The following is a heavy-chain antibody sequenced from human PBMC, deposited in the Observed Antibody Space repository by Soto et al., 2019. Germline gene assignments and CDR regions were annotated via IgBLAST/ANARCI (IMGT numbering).Heavy chain of an antibody. J-gene: IGHJ6*03. Sequence: EVQLVESGGGLVQPGGSLKLACVASGFPLSDSAIHWVRKASGKGLEWVGRIRSKTNNYATTYGAPVRGRFTLSRDDSKNTAYLQMNNLERAYAAVYYCTRHAGGHVEHSFYHYFMDVWGKGTTVSV. D-gene: IGHD2-15*01. CDR2: IRSKTNNYAT. CDR3: TRHAGGHVEHSFYHYFMDV. V-gene: IGHV3-73*01. CDR1: GFPLSDSA.